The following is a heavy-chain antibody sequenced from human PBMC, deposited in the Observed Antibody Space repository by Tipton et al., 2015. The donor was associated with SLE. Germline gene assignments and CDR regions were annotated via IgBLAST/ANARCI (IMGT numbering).Heavy chain of an antibody. CDR1: GGSISSHY. J-gene: IGHJ4*02. V-gene: IGHV4-59*11. D-gene: IGHD3-22*01. CDR3: ARDLALYDSSGYFDY. Sequence: TLSLTCAVSGGSISSHYWSWVRQPPGKGLEWIGYIYYSGSTNYNPPLKSRVTISVDTSKNQFSLKLSSVTAADTAVYYCARDLALYDSSGYFDYWGRGTLVTVSS. CDR2: IYYSGST.